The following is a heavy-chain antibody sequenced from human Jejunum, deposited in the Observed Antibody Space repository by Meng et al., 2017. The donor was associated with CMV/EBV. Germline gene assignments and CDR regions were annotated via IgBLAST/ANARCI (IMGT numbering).Heavy chain of an antibody. J-gene: IGHJ6*02. CDR1: YY. CDR2: VSGGGHAR. V-gene: IGHV3-11*01. CDR3: ARAGVVVTATPHYSGMDV. Sequence: YYMTRSREARGEGVEWVSYVSGGGHARYYVDSVKGRFAISRNNARNSLYLQMNSLSAEEPAVYSCARAGVVVTATPHYSGMDVWGQGTAVTVSS. D-gene: IGHD2-21*02.